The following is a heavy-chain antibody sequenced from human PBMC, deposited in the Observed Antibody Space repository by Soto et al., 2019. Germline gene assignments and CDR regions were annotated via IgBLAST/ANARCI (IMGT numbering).Heavy chain of an antibody. CDR3: AKDFYDSSGYCSDY. CDR2: ISYDGSNK. CDR1: GFTFSSYG. Sequence: LRLSCAAYGFTFSSYGMHWVREAPGKGLGWVAVISYDGSNKYYADSVKGRFTISRDNSKNTLYLQMNSLRAEDTAVYYCAKDFYDSSGYCSDYCGQGTLVTVSS. D-gene: IGHD3-22*01. V-gene: IGHV3-30*18. J-gene: IGHJ4*02.